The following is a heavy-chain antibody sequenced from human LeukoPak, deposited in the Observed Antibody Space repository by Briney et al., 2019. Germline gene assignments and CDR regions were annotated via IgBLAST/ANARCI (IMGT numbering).Heavy chain of an antibody. J-gene: IGHJ6*02. CDR1: GDSISTYY. V-gene: IGHV4-59*08. D-gene: IGHD2-2*01. Sequence: PSETLSLTCTVSGDSISTYYWSWIRQPPGKGLEWIGYIYYIGSTNYNPSLKSRVTISVDTSKNQFSLKLSSVTAADTAVYYCARLVEVPAAIRYYYYGMDVWGQGTTVTVSS. CDR2: IYYIGST. CDR3: ARLVEVPAAIRYYYYGMDV.